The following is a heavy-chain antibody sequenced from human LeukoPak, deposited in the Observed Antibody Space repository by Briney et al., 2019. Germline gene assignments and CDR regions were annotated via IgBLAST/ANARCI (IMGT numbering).Heavy chain of an antibody. Sequence: ASVKVSCKAPGGTFSSYAISWVRQAPGQGLEWMGIIYPGDSDTRYSPSFQGQVTISADKSINTAYLQWSSLKASDTAMYYCARRRFPGGTVTGCFDPWGQGTLVTVSS. J-gene: IGHJ5*02. V-gene: IGHV5-51*01. D-gene: IGHD4-23*01. CDR3: ARRRFPGGTVTGCFDP. CDR1: GGTFSSYA. CDR2: IYPGDSDT.